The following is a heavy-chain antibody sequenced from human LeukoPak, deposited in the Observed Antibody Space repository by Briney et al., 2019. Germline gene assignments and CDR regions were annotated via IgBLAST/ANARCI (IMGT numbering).Heavy chain of an antibody. CDR1: GGSFSGYY. CDR3: ARGRSQLPSN. CDR2: INHSGST. J-gene: IGHJ4*02. V-gene: IGHV4-34*01. Sequence: PSETLSLTCAVYGGSFSGYYWSWIRQPPGKGLEWIGEINHSGSTNFNPSLKSRVTISVDTSKNQFSLKLSSVTAADTAVYYCARGRSQLPSNWGQGTLVTVSS. D-gene: IGHD2-2*01.